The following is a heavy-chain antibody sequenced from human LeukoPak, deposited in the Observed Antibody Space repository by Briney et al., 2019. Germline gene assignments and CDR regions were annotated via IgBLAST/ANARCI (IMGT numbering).Heavy chain of an antibody. CDR2: IKQDGSEK. J-gene: IGHJ4*02. CDR1: GFIFSNYW. D-gene: IGHD2-15*01. CDR3: ARSTYCSGGSCPIRKYFDY. V-gene: IGHV3-7*01. Sequence: PGGSLRFSCAASGFIFSNYWMSWVRQAPGKGLEWVANIKQDGSEKYYVDSVKGRFTISRDNAKNSLYLQMNSLRAEDTAVFYCARSTYCSGGSCPIRKYFDYWGQGTLVTVSS.